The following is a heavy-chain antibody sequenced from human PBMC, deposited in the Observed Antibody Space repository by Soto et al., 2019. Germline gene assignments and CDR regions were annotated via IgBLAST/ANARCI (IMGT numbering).Heavy chain of an antibody. CDR1: GASIGSGGW. CDR3: ARHEGWTGPDQ. J-gene: IGHJ5*02. D-gene: IGHD2-8*02. Sequence: LSLTCAVSGASIGSGGWWSWVRQPPGKGLEWIAEIFHDGNTNYSPSLKSRVTISVDKSQNQFSLNVYSVTAADTAVYCCARHEGWTGPDQWGQGTLVTVSS. CDR2: IFHDGNT. V-gene: IGHV4-4*01.